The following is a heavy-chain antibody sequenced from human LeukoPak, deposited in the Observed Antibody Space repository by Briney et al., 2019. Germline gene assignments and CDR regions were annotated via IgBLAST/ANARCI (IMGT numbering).Heavy chain of an antibody. CDR3: ARGPYYYDSSGYYIPYYGMDV. V-gene: IGHV4-4*02. Sequence: SGTLFLTCAVSGGSISSSNWWSWVRQPPGKGLEWIGEIYHSGSTNYNPSLKSRVTISVDKSKNQFSLKLSSVTAADTAVYYCARGPYYYDSSGYYIPYYGMDVWGQGTTVTVSS. CDR2: IYHSGST. J-gene: IGHJ6*02. CDR1: GGSISSSNW. D-gene: IGHD3-22*01.